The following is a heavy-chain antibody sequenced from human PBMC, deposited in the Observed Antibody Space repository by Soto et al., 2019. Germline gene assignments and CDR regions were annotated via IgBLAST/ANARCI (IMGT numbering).Heavy chain of an antibody. CDR1: GFTFSNAW. D-gene: IGHD2-8*01. J-gene: IGHJ1*01. CDR2: IKSKTDGGTT. Sequence: GGSLRLSCAASGFTFSNAWMSWVRQAPGKGLEWVGRIKSKTDGGTTDYAAPVKGRFTIARDDSKNTLYLQMNSLKTEDTAVYYCTASILDIVLMVYATDLEYFQHWGQGTLVTVSS. V-gene: IGHV3-15*01. CDR3: TASILDIVLMVYATDLEYFQH.